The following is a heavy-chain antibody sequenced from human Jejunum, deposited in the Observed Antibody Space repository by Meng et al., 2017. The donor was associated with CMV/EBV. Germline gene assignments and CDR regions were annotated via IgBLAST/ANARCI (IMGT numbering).Heavy chain of an antibody. V-gene: IGHV3-21*05. CDR1: FTFSTYS. D-gene: IGHD3-10*01. Sequence: FTFSTYSMHWVRQAPGKGLEWVSYISSDSNYIYYGDSVKGRFTVSRDNAKNSLYLQMNSLRAEDTALYYCARDPTRYGSGSYYLDNWGQAPWSRLL. J-gene: IGHJ1*01. CDR3: ARDPTRYGSGSYYLDN. CDR2: ISSDSNYI.